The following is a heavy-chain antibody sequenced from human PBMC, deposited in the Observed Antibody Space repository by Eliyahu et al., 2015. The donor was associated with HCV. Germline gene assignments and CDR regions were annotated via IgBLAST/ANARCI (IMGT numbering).Heavy chain of an antibody. CDR2: ISYDGSNK. J-gene: IGHJ6*02. CDR1: SSYG. D-gene: IGHD3-10*01. CDR3: AKDQAWFRESRSPLYYYYYYGMDV. V-gene: IGHV3-30*18. Sequence: SSYGMHWVRQAPGKGLEWVAVISYDGSNKYYADSVKGRFTISRDNSKNTLYLQMNSLRAEDTAVYYCAKDQAWFRESRSPLYYYYYYGMDVWGQGTTVTVSS.